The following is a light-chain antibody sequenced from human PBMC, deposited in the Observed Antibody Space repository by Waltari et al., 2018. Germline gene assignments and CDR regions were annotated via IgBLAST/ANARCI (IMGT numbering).Light chain of an antibody. CDR1: QSLLHTNGYTY. Sequence: DILITQDPLSLSVIPGEPASITCGSSQSLLHTNGYTYLHWYLQKPGQSPHLLIYLLSNRASGVSGRFSGSGSGTNFTLKISRVEAEDVGVFYCGQTLQTPLTFGGGTKVEIK. CDR3: GQTLQTPLT. CDR2: LLS. J-gene: IGKJ4*01. V-gene: IGKV2-28*01.